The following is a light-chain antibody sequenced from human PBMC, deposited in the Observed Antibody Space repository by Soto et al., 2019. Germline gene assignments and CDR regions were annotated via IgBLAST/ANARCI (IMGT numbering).Light chain of an antibody. CDR3: QQRGGSLPTWT. Sequence: EIMMTLSAATLSLYPGERATLSCRASQSVSSSYLVWYQQKPGQAPRLLIYGASSRATGIPDRFSGSGSGTDFTLTISRLEPEDFEMYYCQQRGGSLPTWTSGQGAKADIK. CDR1: QSVSSSY. CDR2: GAS. J-gene: IGKJ1*01. V-gene: IGKV3-20*01.